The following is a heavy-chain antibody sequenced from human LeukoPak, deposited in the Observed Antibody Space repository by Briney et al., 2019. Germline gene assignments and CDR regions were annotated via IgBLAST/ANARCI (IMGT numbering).Heavy chain of an antibody. CDR3: ARGVAGRYCAGGSCPALVY. Sequence: GGSLRLSCAAFGFTFNNYAMNWVRQAPGKGLEWVSAVSGNGATTYFADSVKGRFTISRDNSKNTVYLQINSLRVEDTAIYYCARGVAGRYCAGGSCPALVYWGQGTLVTVSS. CDR1: GFTFNNYA. CDR2: VSGNGATT. D-gene: IGHD2-15*01. J-gene: IGHJ4*02. V-gene: IGHV3-23*01.